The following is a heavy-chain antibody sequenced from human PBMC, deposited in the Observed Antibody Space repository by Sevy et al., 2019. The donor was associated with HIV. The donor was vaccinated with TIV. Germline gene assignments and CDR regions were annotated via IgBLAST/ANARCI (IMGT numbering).Heavy chain of an antibody. CDR1: GYTFTGYY. V-gene: IGHV1-2*02. D-gene: IGHD2-15*01. CDR2: INPNSGGT. Sequence: ASVKVSCKASGYTFTGYYMHWVRQAPGQGLEWMGWINPNSGGTNYAQKFQGRVTMTRDTSISIAYMELSRLRSDDTAVYYCARDIGLGYCSGGSCYSGDYWGQGTLVTVSS. J-gene: IGHJ4*02. CDR3: ARDIGLGYCSGGSCYSGDY.